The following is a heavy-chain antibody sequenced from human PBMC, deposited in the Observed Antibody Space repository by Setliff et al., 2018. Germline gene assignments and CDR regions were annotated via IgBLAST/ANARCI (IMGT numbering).Heavy chain of an antibody. D-gene: IGHD3-22*01. CDR3: VREGVDSRSSTDYRYYMDV. V-gene: IGHV1-69*05. CDR2: TIPIFGTT. Sequence: VASVKVPCKASRGTFSDYGISWVRQAPGQGLEWMGGTIPIFGTTDYAQKFQGRVTIITDESTSTAFMQLSSLRSEDTAVYYCVREGVDSRSSTDYRYYMDVWGKGTTVTVS. CDR1: RGTFSDYG. J-gene: IGHJ6*03.